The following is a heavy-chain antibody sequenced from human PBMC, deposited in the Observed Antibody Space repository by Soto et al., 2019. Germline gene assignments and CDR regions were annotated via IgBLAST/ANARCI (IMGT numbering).Heavy chain of an antibody. V-gene: IGHV1-69*13. CDR1: GGTFNNYA. CDR2: IIPIFHTA. CDR3: ARVGYXNTTDCLFYYYHYGMDV. Sequence: SVEVSCKASGGTFNNYAISWVRQAPGQGLEWMGGIIPIFHTANYEQKFQARVTITADETANTAYMELSSLRSEDTAVYYCARVGYXNTTDCLFYYYHYGMDVWGQGTTVTVSS. D-gene: IGHD2-15*01. J-gene: IGHJ6*02.